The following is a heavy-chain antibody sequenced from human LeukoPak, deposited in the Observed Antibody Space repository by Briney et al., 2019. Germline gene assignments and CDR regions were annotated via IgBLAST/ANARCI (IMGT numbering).Heavy chain of an antibody. CDR1: GFMFTSYW. V-gene: IGHV3-7*01. J-gene: IGHJ4*02. CDR3: ARAGVGATMFY. D-gene: IGHD1-26*01. Sequence: GGSLRLSCAASGFMFTSYWMSWVRQAPGKVLEWEANINQDGSAKYYVDSVKGRFTISRDNAKNSLYLQMNTLRAEDTAVYYCARAGVGATMFYWGQGTLVTVSS. CDR2: INQDGSAK.